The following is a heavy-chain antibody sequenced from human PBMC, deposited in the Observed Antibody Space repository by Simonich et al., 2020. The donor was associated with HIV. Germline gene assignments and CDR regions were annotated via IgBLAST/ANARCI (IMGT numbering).Heavy chain of an antibody. V-gene: IGHV4-34*01. J-gene: IGHJ3*02. D-gene: IGHD4-17*01. Sequence: QVQLQQWGAGLLKPSETLSLTCAVYGGSFSGYYWSGIRQPPGTGLEWIGEINHSEHTNYNPSLKSRVTISVDTSKNQFSLKLSSVTAADTAVYHCARDQDTVNNGYAFDIWGQGTMVTVSS. CDR3: ARDQDTVNNGYAFDI. CDR1: GGSFSGYY. CDR2: INHSEHT.